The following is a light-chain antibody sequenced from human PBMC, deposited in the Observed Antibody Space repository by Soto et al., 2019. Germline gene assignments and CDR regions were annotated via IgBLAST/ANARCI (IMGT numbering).Light chain of an antibody. J-gene: IGLJ1*01. CDR2: DVS. CDR1: SSDVGGYDF. CDR3: CSYTSSDTYV. Sequence: QSVLTQPASVSGSPGQSITISCTGTSSDVGGYDFVSWYHQHPGKAPKVMIYDVSNRPSGVANRFSGSKPGNTASLTISGLQAEDEADYYCCSYTSSDTYVFGTGTKATVL. V-gene: IGLV2-14*01.